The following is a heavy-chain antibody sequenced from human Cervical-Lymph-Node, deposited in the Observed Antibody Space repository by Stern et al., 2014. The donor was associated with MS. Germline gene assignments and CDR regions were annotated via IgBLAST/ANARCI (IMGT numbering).Heavy chain of an antibody. CDR1: GDTLSNYA. CDR3: ARDVHSGYAY. Sequence: QVQLVESGAEVKKPGSSVRVSCKAHGDTLSNYAFSWVRQAPGPGLEWMGGIIPIFGSAKYAQKFQGRVTIIADASTTTVYMEMSSLTSDDTAVYFCARDVHSGYAYWGQGTLVTVSS. J-gene: IGHJ4*02. D-gene: IGHD5-12*01. CDR2: IIPIFGSA. V-gene: IGHV1-69*01.